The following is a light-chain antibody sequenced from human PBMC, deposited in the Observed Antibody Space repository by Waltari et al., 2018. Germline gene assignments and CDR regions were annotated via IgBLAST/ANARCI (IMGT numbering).Light chain of an antibody. CDR3: QQGYNTPYS. Sequence: DIQMTQSPSSLSASVGDKVTITCRASQGISSWLAWYQQKPGQAPKLLIYAASSLQSVVPSRFSGSGSGTDYTLTISSLQPEDFATYYCQQGYNTPYSFGQGTKVEIK. J-gene: IGKJ2*03. V-gene: IGKV1-12*01. CDR1: QGISSW. CDR2: AAS.